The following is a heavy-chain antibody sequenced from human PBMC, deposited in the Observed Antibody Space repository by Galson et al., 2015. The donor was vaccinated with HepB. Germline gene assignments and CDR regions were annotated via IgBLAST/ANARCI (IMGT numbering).Heavy chain of an antibody. J-gene: IGHJ2*01. CDR1: GGSINSYY. Sequence: ETLSLTCTVSGGSINSYYWSWIRQPPGKGLEWIGYIYDSGNTNYNPSLKSRVTISVDTSKNQFSLKLSSVTAADTAVYFCARGFGSYWYFDLWGRGTLVTVSS. CDR2: IYDSGNT. V-gene: IGHV4-59*08. D-gene: IGHD3-10*01. CDR3: ARGFGSYWYFDL.